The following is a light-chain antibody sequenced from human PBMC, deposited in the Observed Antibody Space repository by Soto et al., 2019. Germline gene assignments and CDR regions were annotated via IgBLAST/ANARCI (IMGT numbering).Light chain of an antibody. Sequence: QSALTQPASVSGSPGQSITISCTGTSSDVGGYNYVSWYQQHPGKAPKLMISDVSIRPSGVSNRFSGSKSGNTASLTISGLQAEDEADSYCSSYTSSITHVVFGGVTKVTVL. CDR1: SSDVGGYNY. CDR2: DVS. V-gene: IGLV2-14*01. J-gene: IGLJ2*01. CDR3: SSYTSSITHVV.